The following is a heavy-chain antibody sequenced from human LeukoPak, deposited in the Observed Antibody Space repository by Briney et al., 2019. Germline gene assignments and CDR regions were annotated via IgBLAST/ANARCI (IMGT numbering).Heavy chain of an antibody. J-gene: IGHJ4*02. CDR3: AKGGWGTVLDY. CDR1: GFTFSSYS. CDR2: ISSSSSYI. D-gene: IGHD3-16*01. V-gene: IGHV3-21*04. Sequence: GGSLRLSCAASGFTFSSYSMNWVRQAPGKGLEWVSSISSSSSYIYYADSVKGRFTISRDNSENTLYLQLNSLRAEDTAVYYCAKGGWGTVLDYWGQGTLVTVSP.